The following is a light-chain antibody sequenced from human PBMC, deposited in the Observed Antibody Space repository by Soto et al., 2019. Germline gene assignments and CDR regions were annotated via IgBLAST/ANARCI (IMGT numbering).Light chain of an antibody. CDR3: QRYNSSPWT. Sequence: DIQMTQSPSTLSASVGDRVTITCRASQSISTWLAWYQQKPGKAPNLLLYQASNLESGVPSRFSGSGSGTEFTLTINTLQPDDFATYYCQRYNSSPWTFGQGTKVEIK. J-gene: IGKJ1*01. CDR2: QAS. V-gene: IGKV1-5*03. CDR1: QSISTW.